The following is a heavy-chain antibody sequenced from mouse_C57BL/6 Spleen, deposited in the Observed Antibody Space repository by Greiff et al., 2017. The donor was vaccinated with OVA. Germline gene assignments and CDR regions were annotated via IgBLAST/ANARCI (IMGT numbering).Heavy chain of an antibody. CDR2: IDPSDSYT. V-gene: IGHV1-50*01. CDR3: AGRCNYEDGGFAY. J-gene: IGHJ3*01. CDR1: GYTFTSSW. Sequence: VQLHQPGAELVKPGASVKLSCKASGYTFTSSWMQWVNQRPGQGLEWIGEIDPSDSYTNYNQKFKGKATLTVDTSSSTAYMQLSSLTSVDSAVYYCAGRCNYEDGGFAYWGQGTLVTVSA. D-gene: IGHD2-1*01.